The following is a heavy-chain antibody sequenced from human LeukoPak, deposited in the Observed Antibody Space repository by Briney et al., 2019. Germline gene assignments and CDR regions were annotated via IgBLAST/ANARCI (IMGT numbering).Heavy chain of an antibody. CDR1: GGTFSSYA. J-gene: IGHJ3*02. CDR3: ATVQGYCSGGSCYWPEDDAFDI. V-gene: IGHV1-69*05. Sequence: SVKVSCKASGGTFSSYAISWVRQAPGQGLEWMGRIIPIFGTANYAQKFQGRVTITTDESTSTAYMELSSLRSEGTAVYYCATVQGYCSGGSCYWPEDDAFDIWGQGTMVTVSS. CDR2: IIPIFGTA. D-gene: IGHD2-15*01.